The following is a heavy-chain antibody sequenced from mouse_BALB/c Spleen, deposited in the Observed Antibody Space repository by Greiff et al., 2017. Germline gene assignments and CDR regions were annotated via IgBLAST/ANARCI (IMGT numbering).Heavy chain of an antibody. V-gene: IGHV5-17*02. Sequence: EVQVVESGGGLVQPGGSRKLSCAASGFTFSSFGMHWVRQAPEKGLEWVAYISSGSSTIYYADTVKGRFTISRDNPKNTLFLQMTSLRSEDTAMYYCATYYYGSSQFAYWGQGTLVTVSA. CDR3: ATYYYGSSQFAY. J-gene: IGHJ3*01. D-gene: IGHD1-1*01. CDR2: ISSGSSTI. CDR1: GFTFSSFG.